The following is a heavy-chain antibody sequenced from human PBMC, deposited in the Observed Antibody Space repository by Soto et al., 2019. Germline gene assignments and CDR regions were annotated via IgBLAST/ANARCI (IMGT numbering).Heavy chain of an antibody. CDR3: AKLESAAGTAN. Sequence: GGSLRLSCAASGFTFSSYSMNWVRQAPGKGLEWVSSISSSSSYIYYADSVKGRFTISRDNAKNSLYLQMNSLRAEDTAVYYCAKLESAAGTANWGQGTLVTVSS. CDR2: ISSSSSYI. V-gene: IGHV3-21*01. CDR1: GFTFSSYS. J-gene: IGHJ4*02. D-gene: IGHD6-13*01.